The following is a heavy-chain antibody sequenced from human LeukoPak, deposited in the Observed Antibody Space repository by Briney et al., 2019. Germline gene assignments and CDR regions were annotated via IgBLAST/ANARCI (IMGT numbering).Heavy chain of an antibody. CDR1: GFTVNSNC. J-gene: IGHJ4*02. CDR2: IYSGAKT. Sequence: GGSLRPSCAVSGFTVNSNCMSWVRQAPGRGLEWVSVIYSGAKTYYTDSVKGRFTISRDNSKNTVQLQMNSLRAEDTAVYYCARSVGSDWYYDYWGQGTLVTVSS. V-gene: IGHV3-53*01. CDR3: ARSVGSDWYYDY. D-gene: IGHD6-19*01.